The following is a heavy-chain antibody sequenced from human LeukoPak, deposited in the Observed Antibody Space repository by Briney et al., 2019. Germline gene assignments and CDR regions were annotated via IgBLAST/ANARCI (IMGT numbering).Heavy chain of an antibody. CDR2: FSCSGST. CDR3: AREGSGWYRLFDY. D-gene: IGHD6-19*01. V-gene: IGHV4-39*07. J-gene: IGHJ4*02. Sequence: PSETLFLTCSVSGGSISSCTYSWGWIRQPPGKGLEWIGSFSCSGSTYYNPSLKSRVTISVDTSKNQFSLKLSSVTAADTAVYYCAREGSGWYRLFDYWGQGTLVTVSS. CDR1: GGSISSCTYS.